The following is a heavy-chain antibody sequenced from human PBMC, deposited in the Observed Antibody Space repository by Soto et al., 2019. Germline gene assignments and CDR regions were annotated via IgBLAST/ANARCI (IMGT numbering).Heavy chain of an antibody. D-gene: IGHD1-1*01. CDR2: INTNSYYI. J-gene: IGHJ4*02. CDR1: GFTFSDYA. CDR3: GRRVPAVEVTAPSDY. Sequence: VQLVESGGGLVQPGVSLRLSCAAFGFTFSDYAMSWVRQAPGKGLEWVSSINTNSYYIYYGDSVKGRFTTSRDNAQNSLYLQMNSLRAEDTAGYYCGRRVPAVEVTAPSDYWGQGTLVIVSS. V-gene: IGHV3-21*01.